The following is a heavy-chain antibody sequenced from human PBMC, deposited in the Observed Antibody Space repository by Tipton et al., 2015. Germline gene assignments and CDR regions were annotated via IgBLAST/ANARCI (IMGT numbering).Heavy chain of an antibody. CDR2: IKSDGSNT. D-gene: IGHD3-16*01. CDR1: GFTFSNYW. V-gene: IGHV3-74*01. CDR3: ARDQGGYDYVGGTYP. Sequence: SLRLSCAVSGFTFSNYWMHWVRQAPGKGLVWVSRIKSDGSNTIYAESVKGRFTISRDNAKNTLYLQMNSLRDEDTAVYYCARDQGGYDYVGGTYPWGQGTLVTVSS. J-gene: IGHJ5*02.